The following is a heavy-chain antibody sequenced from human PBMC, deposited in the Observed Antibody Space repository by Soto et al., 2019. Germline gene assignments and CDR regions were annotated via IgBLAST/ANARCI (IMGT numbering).Heavy chain of an antibody. CDR1: GFKFDTHV. J-gene: IGHJ4*01. CDR3: AREQGYYDSSGYFHS. V-gene: IGHV3-33*08. Sequence: GGSLRLSCAVSGFKFDTHVMHWVRQAPGKGLEWVAVIWSDGTHANYGGSVKGRFTISRDNANNMLYLQMNSLRVEDTAVYYCAREQGYYDSSGYFHSWXXGXXVT. CDR2: IWSDGTHA. D-gene: IGHD3-22*01.